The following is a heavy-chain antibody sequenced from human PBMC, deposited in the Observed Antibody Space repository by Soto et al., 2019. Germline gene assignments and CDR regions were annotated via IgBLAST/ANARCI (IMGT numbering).Heavy chain of an antibody. J-gene: IGHJ4*02. Sequence: GGPMRHSRGASGVSMCSYSMSGVRQTPGKGLEWVSAISGSGGSTYYADSVKGRFTISRDNSKNTLYLQMNSLRAEDTAVYYCAKDPNSFTIFGVALWGQGTVVTVSS. CDR2: ISGSGGST. CDR3: AKDPNSFTIFGVAL. CDR1: GVSMCSYS. D-gene: IGHD3-3*01. V-gene: IGHV3-23*01.